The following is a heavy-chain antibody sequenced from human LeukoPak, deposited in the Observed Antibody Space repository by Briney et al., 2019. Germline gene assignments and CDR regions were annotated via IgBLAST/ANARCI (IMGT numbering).Heavy chain of an antibody. CDR3: ARDWRGRYFPDF. Sequence: ASVKVSYKASRYTLTDYVVHLVRQAPGQGLEWMEWINPQRCDRNYEQNFQGRVTMTRATSISTDYMELRRLSSEETEIYYCARDWRGRYFPDFWGQGTLVTVSS. CDR1: RYTLTDYV. V-gene: IGHV1-2*02. D-gene: IGHD1-26*01. CDR2: INPQRCDR. J-gene: IGHJ4*02.